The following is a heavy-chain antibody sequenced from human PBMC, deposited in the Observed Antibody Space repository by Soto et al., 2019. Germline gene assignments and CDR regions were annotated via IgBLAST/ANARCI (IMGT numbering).Heavy chain of an antibody. D-gene: IGHD2-8*01. CDR3: ARIRVPYAMTLDYYGMDV. CDR1: GFTFSSYS. V-gene: IGHV3-21*01. CDR2: ISSSSSYI. Sequence: GGSLRLSCAASGFTFSSYSMNWVRQAPGKGLEWVSSISSSSSYIYYADSVKGRFTISRDNAKNSLYLQMNSLRAEDTAVYYCARIRVPYAMTLDYYGMDVWGQGTTVTVSS. J-gene: IGHJ6*02.